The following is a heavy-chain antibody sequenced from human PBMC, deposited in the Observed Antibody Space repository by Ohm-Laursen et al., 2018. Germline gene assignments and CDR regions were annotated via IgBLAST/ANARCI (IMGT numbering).Heavy chain of an antibody. V-gene: IGHV3-23*01. Sequence: SLRLSCSASGFTFSSYAMSWVRQAPGKGLEWVSAISGSGGSTYYADSVKGRFTISRDNSKNTLYLQMNSLRAEDTAVYYCAGYDPRANWFDPWGQGTLVTVSS. CDR2: ISGSGGST. CDR3: AGYDPRANWFDP. CDR1: GFTFSSYA. D-gene: IGHD3-16*01. J-gene: IGHJ5*02.